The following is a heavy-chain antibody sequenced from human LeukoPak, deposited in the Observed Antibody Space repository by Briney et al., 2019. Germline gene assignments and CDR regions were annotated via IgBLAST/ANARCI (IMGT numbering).Heavy chain of an antibody. Sequence: PSETLSLTCAVYGGSFSGYYWSWIRQPPGKGLEWIGEINHSGSTNYNPSLKSRVTISVDTSKNQFPLKLSSVTAADTAVYYCAREYYDILTGYYNWFDPWGQGTLVTVSS. CDR2: INHSGST. V-gene: IGHV4-34*01. CDR3: AREYYDILTGYYNWFDP. D-gene: IGHD3-9*01. J-gene: IGHJ5*02. CDR1: GGSFSGYY.